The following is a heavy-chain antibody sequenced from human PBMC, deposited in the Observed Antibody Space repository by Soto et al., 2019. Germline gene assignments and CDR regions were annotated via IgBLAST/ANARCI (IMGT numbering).Heavy chain of an antibody. CDR3: ARPVRGSPEDV. D-gene: IGHD3-16*01. J-gene: IGHJ6*02. V-gene: IGHV3-7*05. Sequence: EVQLVESGGGLVQPGGSLRLSCEASGFTFSAYWMSWVRQAPGTGLQWVATIKTDGSEQYYVDSVTGRFTISRDNDKNSLYLPHNPPRAEDTGVYYCARPVRGSPEDVWGQGTTVTVSS. CDR2: IKTDGSEQ. CDR1: GFTFSAYW.